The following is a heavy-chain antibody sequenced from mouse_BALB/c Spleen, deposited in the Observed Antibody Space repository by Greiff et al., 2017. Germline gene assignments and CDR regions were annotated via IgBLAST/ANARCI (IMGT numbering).Heavy chain of an antibody. V-gene: IGHV5-17*02. CDR2: ISSGSSTI. CDR3: ARWDYYGSREGFAY. D-gene: IGHD1-1*01. Sequence: EVHLVESGGGLVQPGGSRKLSCAASGFTFSSFGMHWVRQAPEKGLEWVAYISSGSSTIYYADTVKGRFTISRDNPKNTLFLQMTSLRSEDTAMYYCARWDYYGSREGFAYWGQGTLVTVSA. J-gene: IGHJ3*01. CDR1: GFTFSSFG.